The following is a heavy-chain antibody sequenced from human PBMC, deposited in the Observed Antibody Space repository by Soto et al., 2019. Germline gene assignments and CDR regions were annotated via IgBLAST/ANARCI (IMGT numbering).Heavy chain of an antibody. CDR3: GRDGVQDTVYDILTGYYPAYYFDY. Sequence: QVQLVESGGGVVQPGRSLRLSCAASGFTFSSYGMHWVRQAPGKGLEWVAVIWYDGSNKYYADSVKGRFTISRDNSKNTLYMQMNSLRAEDTAVYYCGRDGVQDTVYDILTGYYPAYYFDYWGQGTLVTVSS. CDR2: IWYDGSNK. D-gene: IGHD3-9*01. CDR1: GFTFSSYG. V-gene: IGHV3-33*01. J-gene: IGHJ4*02.